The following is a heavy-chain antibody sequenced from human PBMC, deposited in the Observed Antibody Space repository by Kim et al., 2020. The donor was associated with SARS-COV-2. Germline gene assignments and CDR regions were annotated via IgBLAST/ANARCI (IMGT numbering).Heavy chain of an antibody. Sequence: GGSLRLSCAASGFTFSSYGMHWVRQAPGKGLEWVAVISYDGSNKYYEDSVKGRFTISRDNSKNTLYLQMNSLRAEDTAVYYCATHSGSYSWGQGTLVTVS. CDR1: GFTFSSYG. J-gene: IGHJ4*02. CDR2: ISYDGSNK. V-gene: IGHV3-30*03. D-gene: IGHD1-26*01. CDR3: ATHSGSYS.